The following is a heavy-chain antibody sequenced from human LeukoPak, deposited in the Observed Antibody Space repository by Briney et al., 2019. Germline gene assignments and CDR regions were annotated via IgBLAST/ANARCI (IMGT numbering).Heavy chain of an antibody. J-gene: IGHJ4*02. V-gene: IGHV1-69*13. CDR2: IIPIFGTA. CDR1: GYTFTGYY. Sequence: SVKVSCKASGYTFTGYYMHWVRQAPGQGLEWMGGIIPIFGTANYAQKFQGRVTNTADESTSTAYMELSSLRSEDTAVYYCAGSRVDSSGYYSFHYFDYWGQGTLVTVSS. D-gene: IGHD3-22*01. CDR3: AGSRVDSSGYYSFHYFDY.